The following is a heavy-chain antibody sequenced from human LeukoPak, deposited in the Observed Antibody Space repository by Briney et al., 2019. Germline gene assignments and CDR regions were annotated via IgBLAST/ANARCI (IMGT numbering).Heavy chain of an antibody. J-gene: IGHJ4*02. D-gene: IGHD5-24*01. V-gene: IGHV3-30*02. CDR3: AKDRGSDGYNRYYFDY. Sequence: PGGSLRLSCAASGFTFSSYGMHWVRQAPGKGLEWVAVIWYGGSNKYYADSVKGRFTISRDNSKNTLYLQMNSLRAEDTAVYYCAKDRGSDGYNRYYFDYWGQGTLVTVSS. CDR1: GFTFSSYG. CDR2: IWYGGSNK.